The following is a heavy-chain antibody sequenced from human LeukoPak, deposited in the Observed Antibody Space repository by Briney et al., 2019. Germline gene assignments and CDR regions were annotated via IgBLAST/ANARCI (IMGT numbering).Heavy chain of an antibody. CDR1: GGSISSYY. Sequence: SETLSLTCTASGGSISSYYWSWIRQPPGKGLEWIGYIYYSGSTNYNPSLKSRVTISVDTSKNQFSLKLSSVTAADTAVYYCARSQWGVVTAIYYGMDVWGQGTTVTVSS. J-gene: IGHJ6*02. CDR3: ARSQWGVVTAIYYGMDV. D-gene: IGHD2-21*02. V-gene: IGHV4-59*08. CDR2: IYYSGST.